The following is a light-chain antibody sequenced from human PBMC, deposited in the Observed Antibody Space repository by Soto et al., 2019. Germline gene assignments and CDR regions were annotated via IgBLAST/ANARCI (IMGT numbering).Light chain of an antibody. CDR1: ESISNY. CDR3: QQTFSNLIS. Sequence: LQLTQSPSSLSASAGDRVTIACRASESISNYLNWYQLKPGEAPKVLIYSASTLRGGVPSRFSGTGSGTEFTLTISSLQPEDVATYFCQQTFSNLISFGGGTKVEIK. V-gene: IGKV1-39*01. CDR2: SAS. J-gene: IGKJ4*01.